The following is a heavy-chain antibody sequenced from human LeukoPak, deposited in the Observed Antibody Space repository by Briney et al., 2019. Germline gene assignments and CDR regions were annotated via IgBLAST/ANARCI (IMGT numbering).Heavy chain of an antibody. V-gene: IGHV1-24*01. CDR3: AVGATGFDY. Sequence: ASVKVSCKVSGYTLTDLSMHWVRQAPAKGLEWMGGFDPEDGETIYAQKFQGRVTMTEDTSTDTAHMELSSLRSEDTAVYYCAVGATGFDYWGQGTLVTVSS. CDR2: FDPEDGET. CDR1: GYTLTDLS. J-gene: IGHJ4*02. D-gene: IGHD3-3*01.